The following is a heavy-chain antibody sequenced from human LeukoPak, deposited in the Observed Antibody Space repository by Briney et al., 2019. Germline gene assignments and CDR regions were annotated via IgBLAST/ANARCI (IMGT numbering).Heavy chain of an antibody. CDR1: GGSFSGYY. D-gene: IGHD6-13*01. CDR2: INHSGST. V-gene: IGHV4-34*01. Sequence: PSETLSLTCAVYGGSFSGYYWSWIRQPPGKGLEWIGEINHSGSTNYNPSLKSRVTISVDTSKNQFSLKLSSVTAADTAVYYCARDVGAAGTRYYYYYMDVWGKGTTVTISS. J-gene: IGHJ6*03. CDR3: ARDVGAAGTRYYYYYMDV.